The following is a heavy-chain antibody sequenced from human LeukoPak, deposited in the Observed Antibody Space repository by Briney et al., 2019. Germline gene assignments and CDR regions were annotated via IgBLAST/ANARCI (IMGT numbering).Heavy chain of an antibody. CDR1: GSCITNYW. Sequence: AESLQISCKGSGSCITNYWIGWVRQMPGKGLQWKGIISHCNSATKCRPSSYGQVTISVEKAISIAYLQWNILKHPDTAIYSSARVRLDYDYVWGRYRAPSYYYSMDVWGKGTTVTVSS. CDR2: ISHCNSAT. J-gene: IGHJ6*03. CDR3: ARVRLDYDYVWGRYRAPSYYYSMDV. D-gene: IGHD3-16*02. V-gene: IGHV5-51*01.